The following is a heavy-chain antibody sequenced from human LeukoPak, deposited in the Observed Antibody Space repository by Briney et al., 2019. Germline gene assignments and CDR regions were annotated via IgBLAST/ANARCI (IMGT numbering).Heavy chain of an antibody. J-gene: IGHJ4*02. CDR1: GFTFTTFA. Sequence: PGGSLRLSCAASGFTFTTFAMIWVRQAPGKGLEWVSAISDSGGTTYYADSVKGRFTISRDNSKDTLYLQMNSLRAEDTAVYYCAKDRGYWGQGTLVTVSS. CDR3: AKDRGY. CDR2: ISDSGGTT. V-gene: IGHV3-23*01.